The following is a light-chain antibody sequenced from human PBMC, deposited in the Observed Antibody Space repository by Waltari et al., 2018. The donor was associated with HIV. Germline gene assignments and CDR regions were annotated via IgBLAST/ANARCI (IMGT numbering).Light chain of an antibody. Sequence: QSVLTPPPSASGTPGQRVTITRSGSRPNLGSNPVNWYQQLPGTAPKLLIYSNIQRPSGVPDRFSGSKSGTSASLAISGLQSDDEADYYCAAWDDSLNGLWVFGGGTKLTVL. CDR1: RPNLGSNP. V-gene: IGLV1-44*01. J-gene: IGLJ3*02. CDR3: AAWDDSLNGLWV. CDR2: SNI.